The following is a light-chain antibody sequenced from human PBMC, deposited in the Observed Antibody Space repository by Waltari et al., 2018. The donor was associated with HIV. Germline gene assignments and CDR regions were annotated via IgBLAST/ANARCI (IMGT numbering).Light chain of an antibody. Sequence: SYELTQPPSVSVSPGQTASITCSGAALPIQYAYWYQQKPGQAPVLVIYKDSERPSGIPERFSGSSSGTTVTLTISGVQAEDEADYFCQSADSSGTYLYVFGTGTKVTVL. CDR2: KDS. V-gene: IGLV3-25*03. CDR1: ALPIQY. CDR3: QSADSSGTYLYV. J-gene: IGLJ1*01.